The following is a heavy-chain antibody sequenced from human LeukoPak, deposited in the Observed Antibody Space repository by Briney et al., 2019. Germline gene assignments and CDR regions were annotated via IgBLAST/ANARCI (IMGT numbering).Heavy chain of an antibody. CDR3: ASSSIVNYYDSSGYRGLADAFDI. CDR1: GYTLTGYY. V-gene: IGHV1-2*02. Sequence: GASVKVSCKASGYTLTGYYMHWVRQAPGQGLEWMGWINPNSGGTNYAQKFQGRVTMTRDTSISTAYMELSRLRSDDTAVYYCASSSIVNYYDSSGYRGLADAFDIWGQGTMVTVSS. CDR2: INPNSGGT. D-gene: IGHD3-22*01. J-gene: IGHJ3*02.